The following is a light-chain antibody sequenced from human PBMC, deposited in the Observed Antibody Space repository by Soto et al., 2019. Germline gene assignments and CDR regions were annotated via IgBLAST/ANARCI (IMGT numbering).Light chain of an antibody. CDR3: CSYAGSSTVYV. V-gene: IGLV1-44*01. CDR2: SNN. CDR1: SSNIGSNT. Sequence: QSVLTQPPSASGTPGQRVTISCSGSSSNIGSNTVNWYQQLPGTAPKVLIYSNNQRPSGVPDRFSGSKSDTSASLAISGLQAEDEADYYCCSYAGSSTVYVFGTGTKLTVL. J-gene: IGLJ1*01.